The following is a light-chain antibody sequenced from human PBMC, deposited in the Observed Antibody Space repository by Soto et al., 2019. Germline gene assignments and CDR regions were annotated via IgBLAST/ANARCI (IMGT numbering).Light chain of an antibody. Sequence: DLVMTQSPLSLSVTPGQPASISCKSSQSLLHSDGKTYLYWYLQKPGQPPQLLISAVSNRFSGXPXRXXGSGSGTDFTLKISRVEAEDVGIYYCMQSTQLPSITFGQGTRLEIK. CDR3: MQSTQLPSIT. J-gene: IGKJ5*01. V-gene: IGKV2D-29*01. CDR2: AVS. CDR1: QSLLHSDGKTY.